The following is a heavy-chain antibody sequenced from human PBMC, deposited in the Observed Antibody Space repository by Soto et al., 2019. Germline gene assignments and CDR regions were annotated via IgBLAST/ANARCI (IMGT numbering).Heavy chain of an antibody. Sequence: QVQLVQSGAEVKNPGASVKVSCKTSGYTFTAYLIHWVRQAPGQGLEWMGRISRDGGGTKYAQQFHGLVTMTRDTSIATAYIELSTLTSAVTAVYYCVRKDGHGGIFAYWGQGTLVSVSS. CDR1: GYTFTAYL. CDR2: ISRDGGGT. J-gene: IGHJ4*02. V-gene: IGHV1-2*04. CDR3: VRKDGHGGIFAY. D-gene: IGHD2-15*01.